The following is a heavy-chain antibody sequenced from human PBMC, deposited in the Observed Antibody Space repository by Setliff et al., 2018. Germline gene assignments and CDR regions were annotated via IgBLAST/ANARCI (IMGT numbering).Heavy chain of an antibody. D-gene: IGHD2-15*01. CDR1: GYRFSSYW. Sequence: PGESLKISCKGSGYRFSSYWIGWVRQMPGKGLEWIGIIFPADSDTQYSPSFQGQVTFSADKSVNTAYLQWSSLQASDTATYYCARVVGAEGMGVDYWGQGTLVTVSS. J-gene: IGHJ4*02. V-gene: IGHV5-51*01. CDR3: ARVVGAEGMGVDY. CDR2: IFPADSDT.